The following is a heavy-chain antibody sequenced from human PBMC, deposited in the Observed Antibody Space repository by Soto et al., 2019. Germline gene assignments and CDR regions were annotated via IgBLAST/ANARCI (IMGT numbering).Heavy chain of an antibody. D-gene: IGHD3-10*02. Sequence: PGGSLRLSCTASGFTFSNYWMHWVRQAPGKGLVWVSRINSDGSSTNYADSVKGRFTISRDNAKNTLYLQMNSLRAEDTAVYYCARAPPNRYYVYFQHWGQGTLVTVSS. CDR2: INSDGSST. CDR3: ARAPPNRYYVYFQH. CDR1: GFTFSNYW. J-gene: IGHJ1*01. V-gene: IGHV3-74*01.